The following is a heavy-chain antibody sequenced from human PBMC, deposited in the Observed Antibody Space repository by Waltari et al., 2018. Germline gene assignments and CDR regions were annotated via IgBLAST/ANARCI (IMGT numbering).Heavy chain of an antibody. CDR3: ARDARMATVDY. D-gene: IGHD5-12*01. CDR2: IYYSGST. J-gene: IGHJ4*02. Sequence: QLQLQESGPGLVKPSETLSLTCTVSGGSISSSSYYWGWIRQPPGKGLEWIGSIYYSGSTYYNPSRKSRVTISVDTSKNQFSLKLSSVTAADTAVYYCARDARMATVDYWGQGTLVTVSS. CDR1: GGSISSSSYY. V-gene: IGHV4-39*07.